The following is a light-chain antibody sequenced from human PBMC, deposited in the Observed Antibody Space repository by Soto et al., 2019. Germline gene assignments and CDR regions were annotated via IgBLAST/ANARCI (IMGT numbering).Light chain of an antibody. CDR3: QQYDSGWT. V-gene: IGKV1-5*03. CDR2: KAS. CDR1: QSISTW. Sequence: DIQMTQSPSTLSAAVGDRVTITCRASQSISTWLAWYQQKPGKAPKLLIYKASSSESWVPSRFSGSGSGTEFTLTISSLQPDDLATYYCQQYDSGWTFGQGTKVEIK. J-gene: IGKJ1*01.